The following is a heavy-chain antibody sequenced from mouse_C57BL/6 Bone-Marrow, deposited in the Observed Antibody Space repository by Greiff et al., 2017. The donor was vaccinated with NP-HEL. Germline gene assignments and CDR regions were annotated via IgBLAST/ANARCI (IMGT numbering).Heavy chain of an antibody. V-gene: IGHV1-82*01. CDR1: GYAFSSSW. D-gene: IGHD3-1*01. J-gene: IGHJ4*01. CDR3: ARSGYLGYYYAMDY. Sequence: QVQLQQSGPELVKPGASVKISCPASGYAFSSSWMNWVKQRPGKGLEWIGRIYPGDGDTNYNGKFKGKATLTADKSSSTAYMQLSSLTSEDSAVYFCARSGYLGYYYAMDYWGQGTSVTVSS. CDR2: IYPGDGDT.